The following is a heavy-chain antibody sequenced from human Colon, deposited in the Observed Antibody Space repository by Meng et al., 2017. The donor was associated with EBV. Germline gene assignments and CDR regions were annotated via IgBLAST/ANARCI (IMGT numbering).Heavy chain of an antibody. D-gene: IGHD5-18*01. CDR1: GGSISSVYW. CDR2: IYHSGST. CDR3: ARGGYYSFDY. Sequence: QVQLQESGPGLVKPSETLSLTCAVSGGSISSVYWWTWVRQSPGKGLEWIGEIYHSGSTNYNPSLKSRVTILVDKSKNQFSLKLTSVTAADTAVYYCARGGYYSFDYWGQRTLVTVSS. J-gene: IGHJ4*02. V-gene: IGHV4-4*02.